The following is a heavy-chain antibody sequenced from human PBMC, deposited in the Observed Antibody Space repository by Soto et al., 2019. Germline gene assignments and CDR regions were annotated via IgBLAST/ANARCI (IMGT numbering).Heavy chain of an antibody. CDR3: ARDSLAAAGDAFDI. CDR2: IYYSGST. J-gene: IGHJ3*02. V-gene: IGHV4-59*01. CDR1: GGSIISGY. Sequence: SETLSLTCTVSGGSIISGYWSWIRQPPGKGLEWIGYIYYSGSTNYNPSLKSRVTISVDTSKNQFSMKLSSVTAADTAVYYCARDSLAAAGDAFDIWGQGTMVTVSS. D-gene: IGHD6-13*01.